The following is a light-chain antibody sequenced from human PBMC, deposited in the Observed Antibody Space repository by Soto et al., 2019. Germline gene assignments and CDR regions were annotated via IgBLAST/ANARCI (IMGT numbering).Light chain of an antibody. V-gene: IGKV1-5*03. Sequence: DIQMTQSPSTLSASVGDRVTITCRASQSISSWLAWYQQNPGKAPKLLIYKASSLESRVPSRFSGSGSGTEFTLTISSLQPDDFATYYCQPYNSYWTFGQGTKVEIK. J-gene: IGKJ1*01. CDR2: KAS. CDR1: QSISSW. CDR3: QPYNSYWT.